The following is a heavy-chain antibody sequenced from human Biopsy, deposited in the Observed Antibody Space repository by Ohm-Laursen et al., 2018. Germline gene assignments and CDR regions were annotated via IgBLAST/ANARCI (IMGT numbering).Heavy chain of an antibody. V-gene: IGHV4-59*01. CDR1: GGSISGYH. CDR3: ARMPHFDY. J-gene: IGHJ4*02. CDR2: ISYTGGI. D-gene: IGHD2-2*01. Sequence: GTLSLTCGVSGGSISGYHWSWIRKSPGKGLEWLAYISYTGGITSNPSLNGRATMSLDTSKNQFSLRLIYVAAADTAVYYCARMPHFDYWGQGILVTVSS.